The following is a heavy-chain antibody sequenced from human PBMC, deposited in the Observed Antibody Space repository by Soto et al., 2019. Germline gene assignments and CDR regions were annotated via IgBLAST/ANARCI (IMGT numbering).Heavy chain of an antibody. CDR1: DGSFSGYS. CDR3: ARDKITGLFDY. Sequence: QVQLQQWGAGLLKPSETLSLTCAVYDGSFSGYSWTWIRQPPGTGLEWIGEINHSGSTNYNPSLKSQVTISVDTSKNQFSLKLTSVTAADTAVYYCARDKITGLFDYWGQGTLVTVSS. CDR2: INHSGST. D-gene: IGHD2-8*02. J-gene: IGHJ4*02. V-gene: IGHV4-34*01.